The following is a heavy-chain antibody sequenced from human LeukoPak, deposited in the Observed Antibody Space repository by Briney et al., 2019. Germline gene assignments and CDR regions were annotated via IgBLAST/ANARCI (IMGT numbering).Heavy chain of an antibody. V-gene: IGHV3-66*01. D-gene: IGHD1-14*01. CDR1: GFTVSSNY. CDR2: IYSGGST. Sequence: GGSLRLSCAASGFTVSSNYMSWVRQAPGKGLEWVSVIYSGGSTYYADSVKGRFTISRDNSKNTLYLQMNSLRAEDTAVYYCAREKIWAATGAFDIWGQGTMVTVSS. J-gene: IGHJ3*02. CDR3: AREKIWAATGAFDI.